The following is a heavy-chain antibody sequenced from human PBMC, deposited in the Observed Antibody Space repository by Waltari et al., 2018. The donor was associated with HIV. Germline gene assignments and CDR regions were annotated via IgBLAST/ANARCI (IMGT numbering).Heavy chain of an antibody. Sequence: QVQLVESGGGVVQPGGSLRLSCVVSGVNFFSSYGMHWVRQAPGKGLDGGATISYDAVNKDYLSSVEGRFYISRDGSKNTVYLQMNSLRREDAALYYCAKDRRQGFYYAKDMGRPLDFWGRGTLVTVSP. CDR3: AKDRRQGFYYAKDMGRPLDF. CDR2: ISYDAVNK. D-gene: IGHD2-8*01. V-gene: IGHV3-30*18. CDR1: GVNFFSSYG. J-gene: IGHJ4*02.